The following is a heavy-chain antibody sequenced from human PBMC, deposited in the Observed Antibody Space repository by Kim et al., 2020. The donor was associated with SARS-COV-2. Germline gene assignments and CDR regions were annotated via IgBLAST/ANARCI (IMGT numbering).Heavy chain of an antibody. CDR1: GGSFSGYY. Sequence: SETLSLTCAVYGGSFSGYYWSWIRQPPGKGLEWIGEINHSGSTNYNPSLKSRVTISVDTSKNQFSLKLSSVTAADTAVYYCARGPGIAAAGTRERAGWFDPWGQGTLVTVSS. CDR3: ARGPGIAAAGTRERAGWFDP. J-gene: IGHJ5*02. D-gene: IGHD6-13*01. CDR2: INHSGST. V-gene: IGHV4-34*01.